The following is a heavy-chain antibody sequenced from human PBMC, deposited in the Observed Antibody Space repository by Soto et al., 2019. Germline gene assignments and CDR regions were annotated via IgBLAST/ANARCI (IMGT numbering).Heavy chain of an antibody. D-gene: IGHD3-22*01. Sequence: GGSLRLSCAASGFTFSSYAVHWVRQAPGKGLEWVALISYDGSDKDYADPVKGRFTISRDNSRNTLFLQMNSLRAEDTAVYYCARDYYKYYDSSGYYRSPAYWGQGTLVTVSS. J-gene: IGHJ4*02. CDR3: ARDYYKYYDSSGYYRSPAY. CDR2: ISYDGSDK. CDR1: GFTFSSYA. V-gene: IGHV3-30-3*01.